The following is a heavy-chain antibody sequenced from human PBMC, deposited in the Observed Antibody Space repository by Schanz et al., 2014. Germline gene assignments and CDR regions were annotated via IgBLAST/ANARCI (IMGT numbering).Heavy chain of an antibody. CDR3: ARGREVVAKIFDV. CDR1: GFGFDDYA. D-gene: IGHD3-22*01. J-gene: IGHJ3*01. Sequence: EVHLLESGGGLVQPGGSLRLSCAASGFGFDDYAMSWVRQAPGKGLEWVSITYSGGSTYYADSVKGRFTISRDNSKNTLYLLMNSLRAEDTAVYYCARGREVVAKIFDVWGQGTMVTVSS. V-gene: IGHV3-66*01. CDR2: TYSGGST.